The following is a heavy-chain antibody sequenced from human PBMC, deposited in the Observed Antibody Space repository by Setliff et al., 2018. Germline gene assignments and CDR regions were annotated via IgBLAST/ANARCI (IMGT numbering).Heavy chain of an antibody. Sequence: SETLSLTCTVSGGSISSSSYYWGWIRQPPGKGLEWIGSIYYSGSTYYNPSLKSRVTISVATSKNQFSLKLSPVTAADTAVYYCARDVRYYYGSGSYYNDWFDPWGQGTLVTVSS. CDR1: GGSISSSSYY. J-gene: IGHJ5*02. D-gene: IGHD3-10*01. CDR2: IYYSGST. CDR3: ARDVRYYYGSGSYYNDWFDP. V-gene: IGHV4-39*07.